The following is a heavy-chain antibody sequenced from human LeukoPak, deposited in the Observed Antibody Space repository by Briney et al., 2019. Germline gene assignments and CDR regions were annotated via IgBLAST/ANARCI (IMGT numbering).Heavy chain of an antibody. D-gene: IGHD5-24*01. V-gene: IGHV3-53*01. CDR3: ARLLELASITRAFDM. CDR1: GLSASTNY. J-gene: IGHJ3*02. CDR2: IYPGGLT. Sequence: PGGSLRLSCAGSGLSASTNYMSWVRQAPGKGLEWVSIIYPGGLTQYADSVRGRFTISRDISGNTLYLQMNSLRAEDTAVYYCARLLELASITRAFDMWGQGTLVTVSS.